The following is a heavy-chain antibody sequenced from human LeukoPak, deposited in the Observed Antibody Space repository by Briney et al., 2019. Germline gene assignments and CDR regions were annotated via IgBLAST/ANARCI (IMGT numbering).Heavy chain of an antibody. D-gene: IGHD2-15*01. CDR3: ARVYCSGGSCYSNYFDY. CDR2: IYHSGST. CDR1: GGSISSYY. V-gene: IGHV4-38-2*02. J-gene: IGHJ4*02. Sequence: SETLSLTCTVSGGSISSYYWGWIRQPPGKGLEWIGSIYHSGSTYYNPSLKSRVTISVDTSKNQFSLKLSSVTAADTAVYYCARVYCSGGSCYSNYFDYWGQGTLVTVSS.